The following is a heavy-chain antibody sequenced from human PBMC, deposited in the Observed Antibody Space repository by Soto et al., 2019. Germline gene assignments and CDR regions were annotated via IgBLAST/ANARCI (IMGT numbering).Heavy chain of an antibody. V-gene: IGHV3-7*04. CDR3: VGDDWGTAHF. J-gene: IGHJ4*02. CDR2: LSGRGNEI. D-gene: IGHD2-21*01. Sequence: EMQLVESGGGLVQPGGSLRLSCVASGFTFRQYWMSWVRQAPGKGLEWVANLSGRGNEIYYVDSVRGRFTISRDNARNSLDLQMNSPRGEDTGVDQCVGDDWGTAHFRGQGTLVTVSS. CDR1: GFTFRQYW.